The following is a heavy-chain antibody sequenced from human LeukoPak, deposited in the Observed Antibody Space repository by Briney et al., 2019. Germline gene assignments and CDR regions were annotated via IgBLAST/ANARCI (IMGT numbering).Heavy chain of an antibody. CDR1: GYTFTSYG. CDR3: ARDRSPTYYYDSSGYYGSYFDY. D-gene: IGHD3-22*01. V-gene: IGHV1-18*01. Sequence: ASVKVSCKASGYTFTSYGISWVRQAPGQGLEWMGWISAYNGNTNYAQKLQGRVTMTTDTSTSTAYMELRSLRSDDTAVYYCARDRSPTYYYDSSGYYGSYFDYWGQGTLVTVSS. J-gene: IGHJ4*02. CDR2: ISAYNGNT.